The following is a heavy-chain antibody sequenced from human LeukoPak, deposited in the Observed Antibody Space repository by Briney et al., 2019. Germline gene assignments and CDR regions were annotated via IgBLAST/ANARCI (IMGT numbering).Heavy chain of an antibody. CDR3: ARGPDMVRGVIALRRRYFDY. V-gene: IGHV1-2*02. J-gene: IGHJ4*02. CDR1: GYTFTGYY. D-gene: IGHD3-10*01. CDR2: INPNSGGT. Sequence: ASVKVSCKASGYTFTGYYMHWVRQAPGQGLEWMGWINPNSGGTNYAQKFQGRVTMTRDTSISTAYMELSRLRSDDTAVYYCARGPDMVRGVIALRRRYFDYWGQGTLVTVSS.